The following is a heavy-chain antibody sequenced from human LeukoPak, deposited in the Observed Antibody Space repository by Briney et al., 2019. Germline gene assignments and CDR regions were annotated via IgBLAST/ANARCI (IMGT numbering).Heavy chain of an antibody. D-gene: IGHD4-11*01. CDR1: EFTFSSYW. Sequence: PGGSLRLSCVASEFTFSSYWMSWVRQAPGKGLEWVANIKQDGSDKYYVDSVKGRFTISRDNAKNSLFLQMNSLRAEDTAVYYCARDSTITTFGFDYWGQGTLVTVSS. CDR2: IKQDGSDK. V-gene: IGHV3-7*01. CDR3: ARDSTITTFGFDY. J-gene: IGHJ4*02.